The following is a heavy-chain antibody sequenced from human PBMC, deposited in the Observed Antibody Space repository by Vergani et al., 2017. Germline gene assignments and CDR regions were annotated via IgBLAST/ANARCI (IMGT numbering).Heavy chain of an antibody. D-gene: IGHD2-15*01. CDR1: GFTFSSYS. Sequence: EVQLVESGGGLVQPGGSLRLSCAASGFTFSSYSMNWVRQAPGKGLEWVSYISSSSSTIYYADSVKGRFTISRDNAKNSLYLQMNSLRAEDTAVYYCARVTDCSGGSCYSGVVDYWGQGTLVTVSS. J-gene: IGHJ4*02. V-gene: IGHV3-48*01. CDR3: ARVTDCSGGSCYSGVVDY. CDR2: ISSSSSTI.